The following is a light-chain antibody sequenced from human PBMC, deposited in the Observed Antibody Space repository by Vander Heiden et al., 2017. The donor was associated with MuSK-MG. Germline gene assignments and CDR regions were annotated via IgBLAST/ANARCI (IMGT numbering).Light chain of an antibody. J-gene: IGLJ1*01. CDR2: DDS. V-gene: IGLV3-21*02. Sequence: YVLTQPPSVSVAPGQTARITWGGNNIGSKSVHWYQQKPGQAPVLVVYDDSDRPSGSPERFSGSNSGNTATLTISRVEAGEEADYYCQVWDSSSDPLYVFGTGTKVTVL. CDR3: QVWDSSSDPLYV. CDR1: NIGSKS.